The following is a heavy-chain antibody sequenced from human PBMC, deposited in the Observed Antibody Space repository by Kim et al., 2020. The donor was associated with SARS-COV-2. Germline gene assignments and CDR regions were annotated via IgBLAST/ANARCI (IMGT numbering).Heavy chain of an antibody. J-gene: IGHJ3*02. CDR3: ARYLSSVPYYDSSGYSVSSGLDAFDI. Sequence: SETLSLICAVYGGSFSGYYWSWIRQPPGKGLEWIGEINHSGSTNYNPSLKSRVTISVDTSKNQFSLKLSSVTAADTAVYYCARYLSSVPYYDSSGYSVSSGLDAFDIWGQGTMVTVSS. V-gene: IGHV4-34*01. CDR2: INHSGST. CDR1: GGSFSGYY. D-gene: IGHD3-22*01.